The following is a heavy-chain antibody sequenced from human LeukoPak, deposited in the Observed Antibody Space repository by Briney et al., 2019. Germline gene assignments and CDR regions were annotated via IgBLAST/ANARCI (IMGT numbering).Heavy chain of an antibody. D-gene: IGHD1-26*01. V-gene: IGHV3-7*01. CDR3: AREMYSGSYYAFDI. CDR2: IKEDGSEK. J-gene: IGHJ3*02. Sequence: LPGGSLRLSCAGSGFPFSNYWMSWVRQAPGKGLEWVANIKEDGSEKYYVDSVKGRFTISRDNAKNSLYLQMNSLRAEDTAVYYCAREMYSGSYYAFDIWGQGTMITVSS. CDR1: GFPFSNYW.